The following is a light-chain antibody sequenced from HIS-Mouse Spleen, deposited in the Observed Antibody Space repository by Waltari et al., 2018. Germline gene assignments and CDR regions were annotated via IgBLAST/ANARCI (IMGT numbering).Light chain of an antibody. CDR2: WAS. Sequence: DIVMTQSPDSLAVSLGERATINCKSSQSVLYSSHNKNYLAWYQQKPGPPPKLLIYWASTRESGVPDRFSGSGSGTDFTLTISSLQAEDVAVYYCQQYYSTPYTFGQGTKLEIK. CDR1: QSVLYSSHNKNY. V-gene: IGKV4-1*01. J-gene: IGKJ2*01. CDR3: QQYYSTPYT.